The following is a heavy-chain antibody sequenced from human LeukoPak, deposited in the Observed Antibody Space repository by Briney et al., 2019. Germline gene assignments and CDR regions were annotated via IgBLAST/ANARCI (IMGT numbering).Heavy chain of an antibody. V-gene: IGHV3-23*01. D-gene: IGHD4-23*01. CDR1: GFTFSSSA. CDR2: ISGSGGNT. J-gene: IGHJ4*02. Sequence: GGSLRLSCSASGFTFSSSAMSWVRQAPGKGLEWISAISGSGGNTFQADSVKGRFTISRDNSKNTLYLQLNSLRAEDTAVYYCAKMTTVVIAYRGQGTLVTVSS. CDR3: AKMTTVVIAY.